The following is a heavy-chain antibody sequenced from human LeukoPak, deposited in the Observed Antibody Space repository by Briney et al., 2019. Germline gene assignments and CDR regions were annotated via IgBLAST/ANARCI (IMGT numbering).Heavy chain of an antibody. Sequence: SETLSLTCAVYGGSFSGYYWSWIRQPPGKGLEWIGEINHSGSTNYNPSLKSRVTISVDTSKNQFSLKLSSVTAADTAVYYCARGGAQYYYHSSGYYYVSDAYDYWGQGTLVTVSS. V-gene: IGHV4-34*01. J-gene: IGHJ4*02. D-gene: IGHD3-22*01. CDR2: INHSGST. CDR3: ARGGAQYYYHSSGYYYVSDAYDY. CDR1: GGSFSGYY.